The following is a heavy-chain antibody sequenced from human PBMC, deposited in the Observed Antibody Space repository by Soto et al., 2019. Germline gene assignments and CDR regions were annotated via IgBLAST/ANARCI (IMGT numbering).Heavy chain of an antibody. CDR3: ARDTTGILDY. J-gene: IGHJ4*02. CDR2: IKQDGSDK. D-gene: IGHD1-1*01. V-gene: IGHV3-7*01. CDR1: GFNFDNYW. Sequence: GGSLRLSCAASGFNFDNYWMAWVRQAPGKGLEWVANIKQDGSDKNYVDSVKGRFTISRDNAKNSLYLQMNSLRAEDSAVYSCARDTTGILDYWGQGTLVTVSS.